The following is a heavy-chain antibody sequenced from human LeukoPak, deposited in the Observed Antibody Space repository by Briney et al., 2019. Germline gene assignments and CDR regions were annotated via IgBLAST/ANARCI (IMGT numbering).Heavy chain of an antibody. D-gene: IGHD4-23*01. CDR2: IKQDGSKR. J-gene: IGHJ3*02. CDR1: AFPFSNYW. V-gene: IGHV3-7*01. CDR3: ARERWLGSSRAFDM. Sequence: GGSLRLSCAASAFPFSNYWMNWVRQAPGKGLEWVANIKQDGSKRFYVDSVKGRFTISRDNAENSLYLQMNSLRVEDTAVYYCARERWLGSSRAFDMWGQGTMVTVSS.